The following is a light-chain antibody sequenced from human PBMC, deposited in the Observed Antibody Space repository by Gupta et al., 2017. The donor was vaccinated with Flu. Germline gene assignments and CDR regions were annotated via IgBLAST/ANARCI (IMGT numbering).Light chain of an antibody. Sequence: DIQMTQSPSSLSASLGDRVTITCRASQSISSYLTWYQQKPGKAPKLLIYDASRLESGIPSRFSGSGSGTDFTLTISRLQPEDFATYYCQQSDSTPRTFGEGTKVEIK. CDR3: QQSDSTPRT. J-gene: IGKJ4*02. CDR1: QSISSY. CDR2: DAS. V-gene: IGKV1-39*01.